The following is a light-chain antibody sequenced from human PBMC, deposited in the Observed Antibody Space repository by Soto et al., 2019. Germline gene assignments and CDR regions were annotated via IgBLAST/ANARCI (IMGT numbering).Light chain of an antibody. CDR1: QSMSSY. CDR3: PHSYNTQYT. Sequence: DIQMAQSPSSLSASVGDRVTITCRASQSMSSYLNWYQQIPGKAPKPLIYAATTLQSGVPSRFSGGGSGTDFTLTNSSLQPEDFATYYCPHSYNTQYTFGQGTKREIK. V-gene: IGKV1-39*01. CDR2: AAT. J-gene: IGKJ2*01.